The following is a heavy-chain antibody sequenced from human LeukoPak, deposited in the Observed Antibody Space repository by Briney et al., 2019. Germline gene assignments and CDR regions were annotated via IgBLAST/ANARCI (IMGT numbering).Heavy chain of an antibody. J-gene: IGHJ6*02. CDR1: GGSISSSSYY. V-gene: IGHV4-39*07. Sequence: SETLSLTCTVSGGSISSSSYYWVWIRQPPGKGLEWIGEINHSGSTNYNPSLKSRVTISVDTSKNQFSLKLSSVTAADTAVYYCARGPLQWLLLNGMDVWGQGTTVTVSS. D-gene: IGHD3-3*01. CDR3: ARGPLQWLLLNGMDV. CDR2: INHSGST.